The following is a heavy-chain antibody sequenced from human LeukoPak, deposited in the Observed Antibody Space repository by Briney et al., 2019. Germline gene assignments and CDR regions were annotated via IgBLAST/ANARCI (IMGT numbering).Heavy chain of an antibody. V-gene: IGHV1-18*01. Sequence: ASVKVSCKASGYTFSTYGISWVRQAPAQGLEWMGWISTYNDNTEYAQKFQGRVTMTTDTSTSTAYMELRSLRSDDTAVYYCARDPPHSSGPNSPCFEYWGQGTLVTVSS. D-gene: IGHD6-19*01. CDR3: ARDPPHSSGPNSPCFEY. CDR2: ISTYNDNT. CDR1: GYTFSTYG. J-gene: IGHJ4*02.